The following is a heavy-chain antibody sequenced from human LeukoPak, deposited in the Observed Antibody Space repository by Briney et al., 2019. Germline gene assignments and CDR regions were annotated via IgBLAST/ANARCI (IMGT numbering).Heavy chain of an antibody. J-gene: IGHJ5*02. Sequence: PSETLSLTCTVSGGSISSSSYYWGWIRQPPGKGLEWIGSIYYSGSTYYNPSLKSRVTISVDTSKNRFSLKLSSVTAADTAVYYCARRPYSSGWYWFDPWGQGTLVTVSS. V-gene: IGHV4-39*01. D-gene: IGHD6-19*01. CDR2: IYYSGST. CDR3: ARRPYSSGWYWFDP. CDR1: GGSISSSSYY.